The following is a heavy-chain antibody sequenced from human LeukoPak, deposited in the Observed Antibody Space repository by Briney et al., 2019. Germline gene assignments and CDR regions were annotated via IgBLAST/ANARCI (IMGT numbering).Heavy chain of an antibody. CDR1: GGSISSSNW. D-gene: IGHD3-22*01. Sequence: PSETLSLTCAVSGGSISSSNWWSWVRQPPGKGLEWIGEIYHSGSTNYNPSLKSRVTTSVDTSKNQFSLKLSSVTAADTAVYYCASIYYYDSAPFDPWGQGTLVTVSS. CDR2: IYHSGST. J-gene: IGHJ5*02. CDR3: ASIYYYDSAPFDP. V-gene: IGHV4-4*02.